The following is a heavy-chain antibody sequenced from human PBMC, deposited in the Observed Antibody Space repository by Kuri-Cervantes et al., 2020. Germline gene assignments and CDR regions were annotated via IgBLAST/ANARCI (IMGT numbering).Heavy chain of an antibody. V-gene: IGHV1-46*01. J-gene: IGHJ6*02. CDR1: GYTFTSYY. CDR2: INPSGGST. CDR3: ARDGPRSGSYNDYYGMDV. D-gene: IGHD1-26*01. Sequence: ASVKVSCKASGYTFTSYYMHWVRQAPGQGLEWTGIINPSGGSTSYAQKFQGRVTMTRDTSTSTVYMELSSLRSEDTAVYYCARDGPRSGSYNDYYGMDVWGQGTTVTVSS.